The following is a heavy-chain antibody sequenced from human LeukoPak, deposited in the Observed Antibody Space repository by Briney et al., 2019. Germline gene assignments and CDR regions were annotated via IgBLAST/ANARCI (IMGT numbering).Heavy chain of an antibody. Sequence: TGGSLRLSCAASGFTFSNAWMSWVRQAPGKGLEWIGRIKSSTDGGTTDYAAPVKGRFTISRDESKTTLYLQMNSLKTEDTAVYYCTTDTLGWDPFDYWGQGTLVTVSS. D-gene: IGHD1-26*01. CDR1: GFTFSNAW. J-gene: IGHJ4*02. V-gene: IGHV3-15*01. CDR2: IKSSTDGGTT. CDR3: TTDTLGWDPFDY.